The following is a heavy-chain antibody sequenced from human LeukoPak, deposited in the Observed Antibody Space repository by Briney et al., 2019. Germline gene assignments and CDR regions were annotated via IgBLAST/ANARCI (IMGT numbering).Heavy chain of an antibody. J-gene: IGHJ4*02. CDR2: ISGSGGST. CDR1: GFTFSSYA. V-gene: IGHV3-23*01. D-gene: IGHD6-19*01. Sequence: XXSLRLSCAASGFTFSSYAMSWVRQAPGKGLEWVSAISGSGGSTYYADSVKGRFTISRDNSKNTLYLQMNSLRVEDTAVYYCAGRRSSGWYAYWGQGTLVTVSS. CDR3: AGRRSSGWYAY.